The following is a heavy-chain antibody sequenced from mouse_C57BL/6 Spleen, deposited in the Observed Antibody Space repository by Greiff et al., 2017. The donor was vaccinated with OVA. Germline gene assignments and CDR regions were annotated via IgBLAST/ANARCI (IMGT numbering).Heavy chain of an antibody. V-gene: IGHV1-52*01. CDR3: ARRANYSNSWFAY. CDR2: IDPSDSET. Sequence: QVQLQQPGAELVRPGSSVKLSCKASGYTFTSYWMHWVQQRPIQGLEWIGNIDPSDSETPYNQKFKDKATLTVDKSSSTAYMQLSSLTSEDSAVYYCARRANYSNSWFAYWGQGTLVTVSA. J-gene: IGHJ3*01. D-gene: IGHD2-5*01. CDR1: GYTFTSYW.